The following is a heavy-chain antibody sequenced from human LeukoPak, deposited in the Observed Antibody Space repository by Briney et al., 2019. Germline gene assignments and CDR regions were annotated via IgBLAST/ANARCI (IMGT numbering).Heavy chain of an antibody. D-gene: IGHD5-18*01. CDR1: GYTLAELS. J-gene: IGHJ4*02. Sequence: ASVKVSCKVSGYTLAELSMHWVRQAPGKGLEWMGAFDPGDGKTIYAHKLQGRVTITEDTSTDTAYLELSSLKSDDTAVYYCATVGYGLYYFNYWGQGTLVTVSS. CDR3: ATVGYGLYYFNY. CDR2: FDPGDGKT. V-gene: IGHV1-24*01.